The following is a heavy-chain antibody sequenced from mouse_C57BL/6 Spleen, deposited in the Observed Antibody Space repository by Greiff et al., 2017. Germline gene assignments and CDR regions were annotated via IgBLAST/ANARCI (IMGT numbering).Heavy chain of an antibody. J-gene: IGHJ4*01. CDR2: IDPSDSYT. Sequence: VQLQQPGAELVMPGASVKLSCKASGYTFTSYWMHWVKQRPGQGLEWIGEIDPSDSYTNYNQKFKGKSTLTVDKSSSTAYMQLSSLTSEDSAVYYCARRDYGSSLYAMDYWGQGTSVTVSS. CDR3: ARRDYGSSLYAMDY. D-gene: IGHD1-1*01. CDR1: GYTFTSYW. V-gene: IGHV1-69*01.